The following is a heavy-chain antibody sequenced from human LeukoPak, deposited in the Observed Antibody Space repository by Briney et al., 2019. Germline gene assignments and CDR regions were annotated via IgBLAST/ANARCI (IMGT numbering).Heavy chain of an antibody. Sequence: PGGSLRLSCAASGFTFSSYSMNWVRQAPGKGLDWVSSISSSSSYIYYADSVKGRFTISRDNAKNSLYLQMNSLRAEDTAVYYCAREPRRVDFDWLFHTGDLDYWGQGTLVTVSS. CDR3: AREPRRVDFDWLFHTGDLDY. V-gene: IGHV3-21*01. CDR1: GFTFSSYS. CDR2: ISSSSSYI. D-gene: IGHD3-9*01. J-gene: IGHJ4*02.